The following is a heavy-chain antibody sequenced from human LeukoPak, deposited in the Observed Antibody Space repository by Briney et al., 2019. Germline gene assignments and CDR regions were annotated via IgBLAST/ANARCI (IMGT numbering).Heavy chain of an antibody. J-gene: IGHJ5*02. V-gene: IGHV1-2*06. CDR2: VNPHDGGT. CDR1: GYDFTAHF. Sequence: GASVKVSCKTSGYDFTAHFLHWVRQAPGHGLEWMGRVNPHDGGTNYAQKFQGRVTITTDESTSTAYMELSSLRSEDTAVYYCARGRWFDPWGQGTLVTVSS. CDR3: ARGRWFDP.